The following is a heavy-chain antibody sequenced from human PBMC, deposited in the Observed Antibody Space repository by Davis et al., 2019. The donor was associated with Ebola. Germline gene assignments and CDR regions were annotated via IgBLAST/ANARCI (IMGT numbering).Heavy chain of an antibody. Sequence: PGGSLRLSCAASGFTFSSYSMNWVRQAPGKGLEWVSYISSSSSTIYYADSVKGRFTISRDNAKNSLYLQMNSLRAEDTAVYYCARRVWAEGIDYWGQGTLVTVSS. CDR3: ARRVWAEGIDY. D-gene: IGHD6-13*01. CDR2: ISSSSSTI. CDR1: GFTFSSYS. J-gene: IGHJ4*02. V-gene: IGHV3-48*04.